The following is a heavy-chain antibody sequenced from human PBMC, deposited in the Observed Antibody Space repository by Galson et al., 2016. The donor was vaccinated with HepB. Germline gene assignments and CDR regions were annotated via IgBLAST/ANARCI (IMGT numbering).Heavy chain of an antibody. D-gene: IGHD1-26*01. CDR2: INAGSGKT. CDR1: GYTFSNYA. CDR3: ARSIVGGSLGMDV. Sequence: SVKVSCKASGYTFSNYAMHWERQAPRQRLEWVGWINAGSGKTKYSEKFRGRATISRDTSASTAYMDLSSLRFEDTAVYYCARSIVGGSLGMDVWGQGTTVTVSS. V-gene: IGHV1-3*01. J-gene: IGHJ6*02.